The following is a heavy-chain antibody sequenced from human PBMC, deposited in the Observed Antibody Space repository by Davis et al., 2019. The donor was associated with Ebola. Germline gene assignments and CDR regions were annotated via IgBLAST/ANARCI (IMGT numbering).Heavy chain of an antibody. J-gene: IGHJ2*01. V-gene: IGHV1-18*01. CDR2: ISGYNGNT. Sequence: ASVKVSCKASGYTFTSYDINWVRQAPGQGPEWMGWISGYNGNTDYAQKFQSRVTMTTDTSTSTAYMELRSLTSDDTAVYYCARGTTVTTSPFYCYFDLWGRGTLVTVSS. CDR3: ARGTTVTTSPFYCYFDL. D-gene: IGHD4-17*01. CDR1: GYTFTSYD.